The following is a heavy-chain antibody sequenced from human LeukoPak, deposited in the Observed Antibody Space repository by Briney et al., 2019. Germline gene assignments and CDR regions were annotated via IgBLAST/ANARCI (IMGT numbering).Heavy chain of an antibody. CDR3: ARVLVSSSWSVKVIFDY. CDR2: IIPIFGTA. J-gene: IGHJ4*02. D-gene: IGHD6-13*01. V-gene: IGHV1-69*06. Sequence: SVKVSCKASGGTFSSYAISWVRQAPGQGLEWMGGIIPIFGTANYAQKFQGRVTITADKSTSTAYMELSSLRSEDTAVYYCARVLVSSSWSVKVIFDYWGQGTLVTVSS. CDR1: GGTFSSYA.